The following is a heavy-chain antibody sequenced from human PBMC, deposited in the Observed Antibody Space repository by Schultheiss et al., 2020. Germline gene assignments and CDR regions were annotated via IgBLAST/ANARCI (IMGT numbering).Heavy chain of an antibody. CDR1: GYTFTSYG. D-gene: IGHD2-15*01. CDR2: ISAYNGNT. CDR3: AREEVVYCSGGSCTSGFGY. J-gene: IGHJ4*02. V-gene: IGHV1-18*01. Sequence: ASVKVSCKASGYTFTSYGISWVRQAPGQGLEWMGWISAYNGNTNYAQKLQGRVTMTTDTSTSTAYMELRSLRSDDTAVYYCAREEVVYCSGGSCTSGFGYWGQGTLVTVSS.